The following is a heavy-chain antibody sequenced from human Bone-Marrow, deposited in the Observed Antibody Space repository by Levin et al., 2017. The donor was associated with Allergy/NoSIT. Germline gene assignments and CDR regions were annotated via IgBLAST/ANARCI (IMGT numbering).Heavy chain of an antibody. CDR1: GGSISNYY. CDR2: IYYSGTT. V-gene: IGHV4-59*01. CDR3: ARDPQWLRFNAFDI. J-gene: IGHJ3*02. D-gene: IGHD5-12*01. Sequence: GSLRLSCTVSGGSISNYYWSWIRQPPGKGLEWIGYIYYSGTTNYNPSLKSRVTISVDTSKNQFSLKLRSVTAADTAVYYCARDPQWLRFNAFDIWGRGTMVTVSS.